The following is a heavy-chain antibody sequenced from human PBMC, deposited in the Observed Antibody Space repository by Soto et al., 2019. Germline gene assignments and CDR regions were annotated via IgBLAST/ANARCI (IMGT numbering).Heavy chain of an antibody. V-gene: IGHV1-24*01. Sequence: ASVKVSCKVSGYTLTELSMHWVRQAPGKGLEWMGGFDPEDGETIYAQKFQGRVTMTEDTSTDTAYMELSSLRSEDTAVYYCATYPPQPCSSTSCPYDYWGQGTLVTVSS. D-gene: IGHD2-2*01. J-gene: IGHJ4*02. CDR1: GYTLTELS. CDR2: FDPEDGET. CDR3: ATYPPQPCSSTSCPYDY.